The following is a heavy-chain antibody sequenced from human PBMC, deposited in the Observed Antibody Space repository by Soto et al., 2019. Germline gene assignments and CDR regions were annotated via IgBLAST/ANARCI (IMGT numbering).Heavy chain of an antibody. V-gene: IGHV2-5*01. Sequence: QITLKESGPTLVKPTQTLTLTCTFSGFSLRTSGVGVGWXRQPPGKALEWLALIYWHDDKRYSPSLSNRLTITKDTSKXXXVXXXXXXXXXXXXXXXXXXXXXXXXXLXGQXXPLNFDFWGRGTLVTVSS. J-gene: IGHJ4*02. CDR3: XXXXXXXXXLXGQXXPLNFDF. CDR2: IYWHDDK. CDR1: GFSLRTSGVG.